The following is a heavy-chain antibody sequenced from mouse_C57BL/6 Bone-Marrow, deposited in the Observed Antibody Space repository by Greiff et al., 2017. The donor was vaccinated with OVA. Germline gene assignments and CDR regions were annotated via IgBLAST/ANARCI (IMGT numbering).Heavy chain of an antibody. J-gene: IGHJ3*02. V-gene: IGHV14-4*01. CDR3: TTSGNYEG. CDR1: GFNIKDDY. D-gene: IGHD2-1*01. CDR2: IDPENGDT. Sequence: VQLQQSGAELVRPGASVKLSCTASGFNIKDDYMHWVKQRPEQGLEWIGWIDPENGDTEYASKFQGKATITADTSSNTAYLQLSSLTSEDTAVYYCTTSGNYEGWGQGTLVTVSA.